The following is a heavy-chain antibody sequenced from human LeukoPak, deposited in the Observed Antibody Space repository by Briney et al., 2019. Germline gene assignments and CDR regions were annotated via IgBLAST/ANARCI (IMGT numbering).Heavy chain of an antibody. Sequence: GGSLRLSCAASGFTFNSYSMDWVRQAPGKGLEWVSYISTDSTTKYYADSVKGRFTISRDSAKNSLYLQMNGLRDDGTAVYYCAREDDSRGFPYWGQGTLVTVSS. CDR2: ISTDSTTK. D-gene: IGHD3-22*01. CDR3: AREDDSRGFPY. CDR1: GFTFNSYS. J-gene: IGHJ4*02. V-gene: IGHV3-48*02.